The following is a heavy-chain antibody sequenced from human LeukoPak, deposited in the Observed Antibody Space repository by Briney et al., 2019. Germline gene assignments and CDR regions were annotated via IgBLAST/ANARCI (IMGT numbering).Heavy chain of an antibody. V-gene: IGHV1-2*06. CDR2: INPNSGDT. Sequence: ASVKVSCKASGYTFTGYSMHWVRQAPGQGLEWMGRINPNSGDTNYAQKFQGRVTMTRDTSTSTVYMELSSLRSEDTAVYYCAREELRQAWFGELSPPDWGQGTLVTVSS. CDR3: AREELRQAWFGELSPPD. D-gene: IGHD3-10*01. CDR1: GYTFTGYS. J-gene: IGHJ4*02.